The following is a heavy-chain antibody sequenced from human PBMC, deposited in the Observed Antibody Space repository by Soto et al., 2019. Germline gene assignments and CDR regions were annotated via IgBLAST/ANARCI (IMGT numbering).Heavy chain of an antibody. CDR1: AGSISSPGYY. CDR2: NFHTGST. Sequence: QVQLQESGPGLLKPSQTLSLTCSVSAGSISSPGYYWSWIRQHPGKGLEWLGYNFHTGSTDYNPSLKSRLTMSVDTSKNQFSLKLTSVTAADAALYYCARGATATTARGAFDIWGQGTMVTVSS. D-gene: IGHD1-1*01. V-gene: IGHV4-31*03. CDR3: ARGATATTARGAFDI. J-gene: IGHJ3*02.